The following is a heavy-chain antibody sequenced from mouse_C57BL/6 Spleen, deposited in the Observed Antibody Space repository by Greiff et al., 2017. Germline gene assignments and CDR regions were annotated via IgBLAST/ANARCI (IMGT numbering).Heavy chain of an antibody. J-gene: IGHJ1*03. CDR2: IYPSDSET. D-gene: IGHD1-1*01. V-gene: IGHV1-61*01. CDR1: GYTFTSYW. CDR3: ARGGATVEATGYWYFDG. Sequence: QVQLQQSGAELVRPGSSVKLSCKASGYTFTSYWMDWVKQRPGQGLEWIGNIYPSDSETHYNQKFKDKATLTVDKSSSTAYMQLGSLTSEDSAVYFCARGGATVEATGYWYFDGWGTGTTVTVAS.